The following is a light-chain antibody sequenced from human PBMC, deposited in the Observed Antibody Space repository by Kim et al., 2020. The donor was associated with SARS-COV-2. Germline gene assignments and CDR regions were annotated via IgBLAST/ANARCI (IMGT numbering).Light chain of an antibody. J-gene: IGKJ1*01. CDR1: QSISTD. Sequence: LSPGQRAPLSCRASQSISTDLAWYQQKPGQAPRLFIYDASNRATGIPARFIGSGSGTVFTLTVSSLEPEDSAIYYCQQRNKWPRTFGQGTKVDIK. V-gene: IGKV3-11*01. CDR3: QQRNKWPRT. CDR2: DAS.